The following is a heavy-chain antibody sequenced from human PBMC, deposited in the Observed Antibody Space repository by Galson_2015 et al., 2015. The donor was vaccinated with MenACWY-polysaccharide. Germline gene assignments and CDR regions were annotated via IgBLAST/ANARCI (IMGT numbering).Heavy chain of an antibody. V-gene: IGHV3-23*01. CDR2: VTSSGDAT. CDR3: SRYCSGIRCYSGLDY. D-gene: IGHD2-15*01. Sequence: SLRLSCAASGFTFSNYFMTWVRQAPGKGLEWVSTVTSSGDATYYADSVKGRFTNSRDNSRNTLYLQMNSLRAEDTAVYYCSRYCSGIRCYSGLDYWGQGTLVTVSS. J-gene: IGHJ4*02. CDR1: GFTFSNYF.